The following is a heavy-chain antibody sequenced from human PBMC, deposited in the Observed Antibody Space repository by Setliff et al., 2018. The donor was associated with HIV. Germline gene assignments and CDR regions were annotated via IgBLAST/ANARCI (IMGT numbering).Heavy chain of an antibody. Sequence: SETLSLTCTVSGGSISGFHWSWIRQSPGKGLEWIGYIYTGGSTNYNPPLKSRVTISVDTSKSQFSLKLNSVTAADTAVYYCARGGDDYFDPSGFPHWGQGTLVTVSS. CDR2: IYTGGST. J-gene: IGHJ4*02. CDR3: ARGGDDYFDPSGFPH. V-gene: IGHV4-4*08. D-gene: IGHD3-22*01. CDR1: GGSISGFH.